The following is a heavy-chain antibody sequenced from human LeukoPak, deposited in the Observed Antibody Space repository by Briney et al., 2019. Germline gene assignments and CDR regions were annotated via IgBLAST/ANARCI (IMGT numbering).Heavy chain of an antibody. V-gene: IGHV3-30-3*01. D-gene: IGHD6-13*01. CDR3: ARDGRLLVPDY. J-gene: IGHJ4*02. Sequence: GGSLRLSCAASGFTFSSYAMHWVRQAPGKGLEWVAVISYDGSNKYYADSVKGRFTISRDNSKNTLYLQMNSLRAEDTAVYYCARDGRLLVPDYWGQGTLVTVSS. CDR1: GFTFSSYA. CDR2: ISYDGSNK.